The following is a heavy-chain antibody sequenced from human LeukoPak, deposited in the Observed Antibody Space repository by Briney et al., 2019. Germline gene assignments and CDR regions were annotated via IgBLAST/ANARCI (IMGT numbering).Heavy chain of an antibody. CDR3: AKVPQGEWELPRNYYYYYMDV. CDR1: GFTSRTYG. D-gene: IGHD1-26*01. V-gene: IGHV3-30*02. Sequence: GGSLRLSCAASGFTSRTYGMHWVRQAPGKGLEWVAFIPYDGSSKYYTDSVKGRFTISRDNSQNTLYLQMNSLRTEDTAVYYCAKVPQGEWELPRNYYYYYMDVWGKGTTVTISS. CDR2: IPYDGSSK. J-gene: IGHJ6*03.